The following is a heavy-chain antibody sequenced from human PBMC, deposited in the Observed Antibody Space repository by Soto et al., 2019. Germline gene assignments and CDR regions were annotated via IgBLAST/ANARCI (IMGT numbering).Heavy chain of an antibody. CDR3: AKVSYQSWSIDC. Sequence: GGSLRLSCATSGFIFRDWFMSWIRQAPGKGLECISYISKDSGRATRYADSVKGRFTISRDNAKNSLYLQMNSLRAEDTAVYYCAKVSYQSWSIDCWGQGTLVTVSS. J-gene: IGHJ4*02. V-gene: IGHV3-11*04. CDR1: GFIFRDWF. CDR2: ISKDSGRAT. D-gene: IGHD6-13*01.